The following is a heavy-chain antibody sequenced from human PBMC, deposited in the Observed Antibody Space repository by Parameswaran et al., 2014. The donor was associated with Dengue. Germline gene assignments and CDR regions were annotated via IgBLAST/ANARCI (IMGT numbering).Heavy chain of an antibody. CDR2: IDSDGRTT. J-gene: IGHJ2*01. V-gene: IGHV3-74*01. CDR3: ASASWSLPPVWYFDL. Sequence: WIRQPPGKGLVWVSRIDSDGRTTNYADSVKGRFTISRDNAKNTLYLQMNSLRAEDTAIYYCASASWSLPPVWYFDLWGRGTLVTVSS. D-gene: IGHD3-3*01.